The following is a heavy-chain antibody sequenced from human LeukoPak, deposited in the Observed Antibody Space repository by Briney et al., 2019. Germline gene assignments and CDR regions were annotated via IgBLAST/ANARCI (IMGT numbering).Heavy chain of an antibody. V-gene: IGHV4-34*01. CDR3: ARFLRYYYGMDV. Sequence: GSLRLSCAASGLTVNINCMSWVRQAPGKGLEWIGEINHSGSTNYNPSLKSRVTISVDTSKNQFSLKLSSVTAADTAVYYCARFLRYYYGMDVWGQGTTVTVSS. CDR2: INHSGST. CDR1: GLTVNINC. J-gene: IGHJ6*02.